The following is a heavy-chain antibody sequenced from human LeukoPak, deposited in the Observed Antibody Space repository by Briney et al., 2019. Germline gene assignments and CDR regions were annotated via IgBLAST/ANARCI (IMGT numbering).Heavy chain of an antibody. J-gene: IGHJ4*02. Sequence: GGSLRLSCAAFGFTFSDYYMSWIRQAPGKGLQWISFISSGGSTTNYADSVKGRFTISRDNAKNSLYLQMNSLRAEDTAVYYCARVRSNGWYFDYWGQGTLVTVSS. CDR1: GFTFSDYY. D-gene: IGHD6-19*01. CDR3: ARVRSNGWYFDY. CDR2: ISSGGSTT. V-gene: IGHV3-11*01.